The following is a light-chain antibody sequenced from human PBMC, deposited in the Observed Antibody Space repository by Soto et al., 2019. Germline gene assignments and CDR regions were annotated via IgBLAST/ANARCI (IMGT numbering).Light chain of an antibody. Sequence: EIVLTQSPGTLSLSPGERSTLSCRASQSVSSNFLAWYQQRPGQAPRLLIYGASTRATGVPARFSGSGSGTDFTLTISRLEAEDFAVYYCQQYGSLPWTFGQGTKVDIK. CDR1: QSVSSNF. V-gene: IGKV3-20*01. CDR3: QQYGSLPWT. J-gene: IGKJ1*01. CDR2: GAS.